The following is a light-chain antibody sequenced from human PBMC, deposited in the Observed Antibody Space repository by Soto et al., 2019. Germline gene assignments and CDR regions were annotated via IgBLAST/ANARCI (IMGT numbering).Light chain of an antibody. Sequence: EIVSTQSPGTLSLSPGERATLYCRASQSVSSNYLAWYLQKPGQAPRLLIYGASSRATGIPDRFRGSGSGTDFTLTISRLEPEDFAVYYCQQYGSSPPITFGQGTRLEI. J-gene: IGKJ5*01. CDR2: GAS. V-gene: IGKV3-20*01. CDR1: QSVSSNY. CDR3: QQYGSSPPIT.